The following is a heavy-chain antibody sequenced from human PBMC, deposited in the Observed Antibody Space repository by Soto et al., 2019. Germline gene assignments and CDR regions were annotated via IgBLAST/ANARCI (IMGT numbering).Heavy chain of an antibody. J-gene: IGHJ4*02. CDR2: ISGSGGST. Sequence: GGSLRLSCAASGFTFGAYAISRVRQAPGKGLEWVSAISGSGGSTYYADSVKGRFTISRDNSKNTLYLQMNSLRAEDTAVYYCASVLMVYATVYWGQGTLVTVSS. CDR1: GFTFGAYA. V-gene: IGHV3-23*01. D-gene: IGHD2-8*01. CDR3: ASVLMVYATVY.